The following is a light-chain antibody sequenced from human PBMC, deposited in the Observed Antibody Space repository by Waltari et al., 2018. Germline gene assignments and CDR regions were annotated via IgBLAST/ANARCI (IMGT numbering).Light chain of an antibody. V-gene: IGKV3-20*01. CDR3: QHYVRLPAT. CDR2: GAS. Sequence: EIVLTQSPGTLSLSPGETATLSCRASQSVRGTLAWYQQKPGQAPRRLIYGASSRATGIPDRFSGSGSGTDFSLTISRLEPEDFAVYYCQHYVRLPATFGQGTRVEIK. CDR1: QSVRGT. J-gene: IGKJ1*01.